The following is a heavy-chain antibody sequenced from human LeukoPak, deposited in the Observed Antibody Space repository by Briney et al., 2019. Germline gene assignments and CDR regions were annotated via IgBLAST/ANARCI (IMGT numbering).Heavy chain of an antibody. CDR3: ARDEGCSSTSCYSIWGYYYYYGMDV. CDR2: INPNSGGT. J-gene: IGHJ6*02. V-gene: IGHV1-2*02. Sequence: ASVKVSCKASGYTFTGYYMHWVRQAPGQGLEWMGWINPNSGGTNYAQKFQGRVTMTRDTSISTAYMELRSLRSDDTAVYYCARDEGCSSTSCYSIWGYYYYYGMDVWGQGTTVTVSS. CDR1: GYTFTGYY. D-gene: IGHD2-2*02.